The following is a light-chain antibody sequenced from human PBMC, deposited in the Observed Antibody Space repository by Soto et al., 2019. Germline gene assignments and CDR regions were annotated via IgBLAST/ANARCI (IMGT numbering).Light chain of an antibody. CDR1: QSFSTY. CDR3: QQYDNYPLT. CDR2: SSS. J-gene: IGKJ4*01. V-gene: IGKV1-39*01. Sequence: DIQMTQSPSSLSASVGNRVTISCRASQSFSTYLNWCPQKPGRAPKLVIHSSSCLQSGVPPRFSGSGSGTEFTLTISNLQPDDFATYYCQQYDNYPLTFGGGTKVDIK.